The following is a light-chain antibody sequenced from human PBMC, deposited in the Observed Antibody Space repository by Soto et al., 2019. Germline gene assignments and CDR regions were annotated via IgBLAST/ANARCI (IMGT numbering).Light chain of an antibody. J-gene: IGKJ2*01. V-gene: IGKV3-20*01. Sequence: EIVLTQSPGTLSLSPGERATLSCRASQSVRSSFFAWYQQKPGQAPRLLIYDVSIRATGTPDRFSGSGSGTDFTLTNNRLEPEDFAMYYCQQYEDSVLYTFGQGTKLE. CDR1: QSVRSSF. CDR2: DVS. CDR3: QQYEDSVLYT.